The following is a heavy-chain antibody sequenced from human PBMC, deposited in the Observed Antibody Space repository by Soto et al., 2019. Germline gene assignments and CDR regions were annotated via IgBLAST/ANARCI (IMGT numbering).Heavy chain of an antibody. CDR1: GFTVSSNY. Sequence: PGGSLRLSCAASGFTVSSNYMSWVRQAPGKGLEWVSVIYSGGRTYYTDSVQGRFTISKDNSKNTVFLQMNSLRAEDTAVYYCARSTDDNAYPDAFDLWGQGXMVTV. V-gene: IGHV3-53*01. J-gene: IGHJ3*01. D-gene: IGHD3-16*01. CDR3: ARSTDDNAYPDAFDL. CDR2: IYSGGRT.